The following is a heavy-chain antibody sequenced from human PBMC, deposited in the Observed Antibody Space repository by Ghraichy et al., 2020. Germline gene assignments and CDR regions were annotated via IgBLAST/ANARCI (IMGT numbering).Heavy chain of an antibody. Sequence: SETLSLTCTVSAGSISSSSYYWGWIRQPPGKGLEWIGSIYYSGSTYYNPSLKSRVTISVDTSKNQFSLKLNSVTAADTAVYYCARHRHDYYYYGMDVWGQGTTVTVSS. V-gene: IGHV4-39*01. CDR3: ARHRHDYYYYGMDV. CDR1: AGSISSSSYY. J-gene: IGHJ6*02. CDR2: IYYSGST.